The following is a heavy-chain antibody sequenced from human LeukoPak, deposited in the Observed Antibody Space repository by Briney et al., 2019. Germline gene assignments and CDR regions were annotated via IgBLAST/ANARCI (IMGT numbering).Heavy chain of an antibody. CDR3: ARVQGGYNYFDS. D-gene: IGHD5-24*01. CDR2: VFPYSGKS. Sequence: ASVKVSCKDSGYTFTDYYIHWVRQAPGQGLEWMGWVFPYSGKSDLAQKFQGRVAMTSDTSVGTVYLELSRLTSDDTAVFFCARVQGGYNYFDSWGQGTPVTVSS. J-gene: IGHJ4*02. V-gene: IGHV1-2*02. CDR1: GYTFTDYY.